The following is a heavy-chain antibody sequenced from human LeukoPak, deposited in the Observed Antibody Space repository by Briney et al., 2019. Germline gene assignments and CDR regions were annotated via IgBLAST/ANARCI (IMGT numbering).Heavy chain of an antibody. CDR2: IKQDGSEK. CDR3: ARDVPALTDYYFDY. V-gene: IGHV3-7*01. CDR1: GFTFSSYW. Sequence: GGSLRLSCAASGFTFSSYWMSWVRQAPGKGLEWVANIKQDGSEKYYVDSVKGRFTISRDNAKNSLYLQMNSLRAEDTAVYYCARDVPALTDYYFDYWGQGTLVTVSS. J-gene: IGHJ4*02.